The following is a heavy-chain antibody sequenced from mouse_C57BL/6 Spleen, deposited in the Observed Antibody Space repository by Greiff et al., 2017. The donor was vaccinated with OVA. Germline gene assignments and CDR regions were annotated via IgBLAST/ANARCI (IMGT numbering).Heavy chain of an antibody. Sequence: QVQLQQPGAELVKPGASVKMSCKASGYTFTSYWITWVKQRPGQGLEWIGDIYPGGGSTNYNEKFKGKATLTVDTSSSTAYMQLSSLTSEDAAVYYGGRGGGSGYAMDYWGQGTTVTVSS. V-gene: IGHV1-55*01. CDR2: IYPGGGST. CDR3: GRGGGSGYAMDY. J-gene: IGHJ4*01. CDR1: GYTFTSYW.